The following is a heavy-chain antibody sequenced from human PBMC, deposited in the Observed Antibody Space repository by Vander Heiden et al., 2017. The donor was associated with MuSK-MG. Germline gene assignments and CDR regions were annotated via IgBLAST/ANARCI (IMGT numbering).Heavy chain of an antibody. CDR2: INAGNGNT. CDR3: ARDVLTTVTYYYYYYGMDV. CDR1: GYTFTSYA. V-gene: IGHV1-3*01. J-gene: IGHJ6*02. D-gene: IGHD4-17*01. Sequence: QVQLVQSGAEVKKPGASVKVSCKASGYTFTSYAMHWVRQAPGQRLEWMGWINAGNGNTKYSQKFQGRVTITRDTSASTAYMELSSLRSEDTAVYYCARDVLTTVTYYYYYYGMDVWGQGTTVTVSS.